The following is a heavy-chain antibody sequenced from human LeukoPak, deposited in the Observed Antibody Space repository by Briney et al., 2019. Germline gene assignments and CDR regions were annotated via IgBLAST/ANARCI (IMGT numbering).Heavy chain of an antibody. CDR2: IKSKNDGAAT. V-gene: IGHV3-15*01. D-gene: IGHD5-24*01. CDR3: VSRDAYKPRYFMDV. CDR1: GFNFDIAW. J-gene: IGHJ6*03. Sequence: GGSLRLSCAVSGFNFDIAWMNWVRQAPGEGLEWVGRIKSKNDGAATDYGAPVRGRFTISIDESKNMIYLQMNSLKTEDTAVYYCVSRDAYKPRYFMDVWGKGTTVTVSS.